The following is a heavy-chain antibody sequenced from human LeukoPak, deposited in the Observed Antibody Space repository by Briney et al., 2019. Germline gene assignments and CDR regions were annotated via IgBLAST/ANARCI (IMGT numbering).Heavy chain of an antibody. J-gene: IGHJ4*02. CDR1: GFPFSTFV. V-gene: IGHV3-30*18. Sequence: GRSLRLACAASGFPFSTFVMHWVRQAPGKGLEWVAAIAYDGSVKYYPDSLKGRLTISRDNSKNTLYLQMNSLRTEDTAVYSCAKDRTVVGATSFDYWGLETLVTVSS. D-gene: IGHD1-26*01. CDR3: AKDRTVVGATSFDY. CDR2: IAYDGSVK.